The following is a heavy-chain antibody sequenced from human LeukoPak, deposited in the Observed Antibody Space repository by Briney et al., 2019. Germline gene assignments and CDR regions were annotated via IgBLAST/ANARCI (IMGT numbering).Heavy chain of an antibody. CDR3: ARHGAGYSSSWSPGDY. CDR2: IYPGDSDT. CDR1: GYSFTSYW. Sequence: GESLKISCKGSGYSFTSYWIGWVRQMPGKGLEWMGIIYPGDSDTGYSPSFQGQVTISADKSISTAYLQWSSLKASDTAMYYCARHGAGYSSSWSPGDYWGQGTLVTVSS. V-gene: IGHV5-51*01. J-gene: IGHJ4*02. D-gene: IGHD6-13*01.